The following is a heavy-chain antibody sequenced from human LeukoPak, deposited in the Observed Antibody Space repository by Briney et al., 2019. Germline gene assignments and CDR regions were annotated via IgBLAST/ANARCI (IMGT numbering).Heavy chain of an antibody. Sequence: SVKVSCKASGGTFSSYAISWVRQAPGQGLEWMGRIIPILGIASYAQKFQGRVTITADKSTSTAYMELSSLRSEDTAVYYCATHKRITIFGVPLGAFDIWGQGTMVTVSS. CDR2: IIPILGIA. D-gene: IGHD3-3*01. V-gene: IGHV1-69*04. CDR3: ATHKRITIFGVPLGAFDI. J-gene: IGHJ3*02. CDR1: GGTFSSYA.